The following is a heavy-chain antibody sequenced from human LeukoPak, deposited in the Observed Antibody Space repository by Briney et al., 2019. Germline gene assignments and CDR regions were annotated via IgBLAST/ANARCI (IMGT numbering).Heavy chain of an antibody. J-gene: IGHJ4*02. CDR2: ISSSSSHI. V-gene: IGHV3-21*03. CDR3: AKDHGSSDWYYFDY. Sequence: GGSLRLSCAASGFTFSSYAMSWVRQAPGKGLEWVSSISSSSSHIYYADSVKGRFTISRDNSKNTLYLQMNTLRADDTAVYYCAKDHGSSDWYYFDYWGQGTLVTVSS. D-gene: IGHD6-13*01. CDR1: GFTFSSYA.